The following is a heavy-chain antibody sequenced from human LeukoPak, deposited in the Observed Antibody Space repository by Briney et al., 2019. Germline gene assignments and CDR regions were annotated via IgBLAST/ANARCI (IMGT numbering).Heavy chain of an antibody. J-gene: IGHJ4*02. CDR3: ARAPGLLWFGQKPNYFDY. CDR1: GFTFSSFA. V-gene: IGHV3-30*04. D-gene: IGHD3-10*01. CDR2: ISYDGSNK. Sequence: GGSLRLSCAASGFTFSSFAMHWVRQAPGKGLEWVAVISYDGSNKYYADSVKGRFTIPRDNSKNTLYLQMNSLRAEDTAVYYCARAPGLLWFGQKPNYFDYWGQGTLVTVSS.